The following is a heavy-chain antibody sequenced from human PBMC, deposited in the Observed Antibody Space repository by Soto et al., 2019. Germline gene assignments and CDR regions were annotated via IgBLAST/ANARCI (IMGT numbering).Heavy chain of an antibody. CDR3: ARGRDYDFWSGYPSDYGMDV. CDR2: IYYSGST. V-gene: IGHV4-59*01. Sequence: KTSETLSLTCTVSGGSISSYYWSWIRQPPGKGLEWIGYIYYSGSTNYNPSLKSRVTISVDTSKNQFSLKLSSVTAADTAVYYCARGRDYDFWSGYPSDYGMDVWGQGTTVTVSS. CDR1: GGSISSYY. D-gene: IGHD3-3*01. J-gene: IGHJ6*02.